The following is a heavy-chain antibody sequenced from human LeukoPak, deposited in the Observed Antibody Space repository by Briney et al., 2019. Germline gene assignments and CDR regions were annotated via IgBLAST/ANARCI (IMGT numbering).Heavy chain of an antibody. CDR1: GFTFGKYW. CDR2: IKLDGSEK. V-gene: IGHV3-7*01. CDR3: TRGVTIVPDY. Sequence: GGSLRLSCVASGFTFGKYWMSWVRQVPGKRLEWVANIKLDGSEKNYVDSVKGRFTISRDSTKNSLYLQMNSLRVEDTAVYYCTRGVTIVPDYWGQGTLVTVSS. D-gene: IGHD2-8*01. J-gene: IGHJ4*02.